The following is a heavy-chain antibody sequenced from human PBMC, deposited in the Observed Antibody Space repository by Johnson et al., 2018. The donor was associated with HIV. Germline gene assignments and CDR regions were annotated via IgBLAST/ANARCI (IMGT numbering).Heavy chain of an antibody. J-gene: IGHJ3*02. CDR3: AREEGSGEPPNAFDI. Sequence: VESGRGVVQPGGSLRLSCAASGFTFSSYGMHWVRQAPGKGLAWVAVISYDGSNKYYADSVKGRYTISRDNSNNTLYVQMNSLRAEDTAVYYCAREEGSGEPPNAFDIWGQGTMVTVSS. CDR2: ISYDGSNK. D-gene: IGHD3-16*01. V-gene: IGHV3-30*19. CDR1: GFTFSSYG.